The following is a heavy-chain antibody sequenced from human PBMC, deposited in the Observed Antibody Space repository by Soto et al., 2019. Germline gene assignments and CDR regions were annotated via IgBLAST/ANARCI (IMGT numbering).Heavy chain of an antibody. J-gene: IGHJ4*02. CDR1: GFTFTSSA. CDR3: AAEGGGPVSSGYSGY. CDR2: IVVGSGNT. D-gene: IGHD3-22*01. V-gene: IGHV1-58*01. Sequence: SVKVSCKASGFTFTSSAVQWVRQARGQRLEWIGWIVVGSGNTNYAQKFQERVTITRDMSTSTAYMELSSLRSEDTAVYYCAAEGGGPVSSGYSGYWGQCTMVTVSS.